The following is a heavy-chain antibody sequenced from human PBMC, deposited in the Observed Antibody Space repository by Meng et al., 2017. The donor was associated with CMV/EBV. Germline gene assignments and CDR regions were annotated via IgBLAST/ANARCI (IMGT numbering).Heavy chain of an antibody. CDR3: AKDPPYYDFWSGPTP. V-gene: IGHV3-23*01. Sequence: GESLKISCAASGFTFSGYAMSWVRQAPGKGLEWVSAISGSGGSTYYADSVKGRFPISRDNSKNTLYLQMNSLRAEDTAVYYCAKDPPYYDFWSGPTPWDQGTLVTVSS. CDR1: GFTFSGYA. D-gene: IGHD3-3*01. CDR2: ISGSGGST. J-gene: IGHJ4*02.